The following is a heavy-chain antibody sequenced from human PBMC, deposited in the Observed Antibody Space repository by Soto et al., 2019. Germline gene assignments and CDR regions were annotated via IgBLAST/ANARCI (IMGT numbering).Heavy chain of an antibody. J-gene: IGHJ3*02. Sequence: GESRKTCCKGPGYSFSSYWIDWVRHMPEKGLQWLAVIYPGESDTRYSPSFHGQVAISADKSISTAYLQRSSLKTSDTAMDYCAKYGTWVAEKDAIDIWGQGTMVTVSS. CDR2: IYPGESDT. D-gene: IGHD6-19*01. CDR1: GYSFSSYW. V-gene: IGHV5-51*01. CDR3: AKYGTWVAEKDAIDI.